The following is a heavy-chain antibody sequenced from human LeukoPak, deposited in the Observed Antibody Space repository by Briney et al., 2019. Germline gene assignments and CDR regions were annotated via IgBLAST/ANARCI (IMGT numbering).Heavy chain of an antibody. Sequence: SETLSLTCTVSGGSISSYYWSWIRQPAGKGLEWIGRIYYSGSTNYNPSLKSRVTISVDTSKNQFSLKLSSVTAADTAVYYCARGRGYSYADDAFDIWGQGTMVTVSS. D-gene: IGHD5-18*01. CDR2: IYYSGST. V-gene: IGHV4-4*07. CDR1: GGSISSYY. J-gene: IGHJ3*02. CDR3: ARGRGYSYADDAFDI.